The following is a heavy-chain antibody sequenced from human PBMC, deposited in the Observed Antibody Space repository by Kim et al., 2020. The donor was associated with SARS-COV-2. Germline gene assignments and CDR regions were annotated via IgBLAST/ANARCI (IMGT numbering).Heavy chain of an antibody. Sequence: GGSLRLSCAASGFTLSSYGMHWVRQAPGKGLEWVAVISYDGSKKYYADSVKDRFTISRDNSKNTLYLQMNSLRAEDTAVYYCAKRAGYSSSSAYFDYWGQGTLVTVSS. CDR1: GFTLSSYG. D-gene: IGHD6-6*01. CDR2: ISYDGSKK. V-gene: IGHV3-30*18. CDR3: AKRAGYSSSSAYFDY. J-gene: IGHJ4*02.